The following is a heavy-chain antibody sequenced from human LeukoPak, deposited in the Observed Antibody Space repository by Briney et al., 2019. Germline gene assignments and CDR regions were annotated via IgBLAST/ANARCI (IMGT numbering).Heavy chain of an antibody. J-gene: IGHJ4*02. D-gene: IGHD3-22*01. V-gene: IGHV3-23*01. CDR2: ISGSGNSI. Sequence: PGGSLRLSCVASGFTFSDYAMTWVRQAPGKGLEWVSGISGSGNSIYYGDSVKGRFTVSRDNSKNTLYLQMNSLRAEDTAVYYCAKDLYYYDSSGYIPASHYFDYWGQGTLVTVSS. CDR3: AKDLYYYDSSGYIPASHYFDY. CDR1: GFTFSDYA.